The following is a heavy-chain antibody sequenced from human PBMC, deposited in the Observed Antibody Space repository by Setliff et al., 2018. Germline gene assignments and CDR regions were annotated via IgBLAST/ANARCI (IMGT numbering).Heavy chain of an antibody. CDR3: ARDTRDWYDTSGHYLSLDY. Sequence: SVKVSCKASGGTFRSDGFNWVRQAPGQGLEWMGRIIPVFRTAKYAQKFQGRVTITADESTRTAYMELSSVRFEDTAVYYCARDTRDWYDTSGHYLSLDYWGQGTLVTVSS. V-gene: IGHV1-69*13. CDR2: IIPVFRTA. D-gene: IGHD3-22*01. J-gene: IGHJ4*02. CDR1: GGTFRSDG.